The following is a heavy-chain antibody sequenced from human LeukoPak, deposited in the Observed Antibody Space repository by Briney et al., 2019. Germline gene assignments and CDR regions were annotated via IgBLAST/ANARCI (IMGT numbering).Heavy chain of an antibody. V-gene: IGHV4-34*01. CDR1: GGSFSGYY. Sequence: PSETLSLTCAVYGGSFSGYYWSWIRQPPGKGLEWIGEINHSGSTNYNPSLKSRVTISVDTSKNQFSLKLSSVTAADTAVYYCARGRYSSNYYYCYYMDVWGEGTTVTVSS. CDR2: INHSGST. D-gene: IGHD6-13*01. J-gene: IGHJ6*03. CDR3: ARGRYSSNYYYCYYMDV.